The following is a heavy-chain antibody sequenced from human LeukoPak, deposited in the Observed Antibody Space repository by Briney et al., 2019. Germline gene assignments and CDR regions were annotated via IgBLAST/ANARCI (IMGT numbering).Heavy chain of an antibody. CDR2: IYYTGST. CDR1: GGSFSSSY. Sequence: SETLSLTCTVSGGSFSSSYWSWVRQPPGKGLEWIAYIYYTGSTNYNPSLKGRVTISLDTSKNQFSLKLSSVTAADTAVYYCARRRQYYDYVWGSSNRGYFDYWGQGTLVTVSS. CDR3: ARRRQYYDYVWGSSNRGYFDY. D-gene: IGHD3-16*01. J-gene: IGHJ4*02. V-gene: IGHV4-59*01.